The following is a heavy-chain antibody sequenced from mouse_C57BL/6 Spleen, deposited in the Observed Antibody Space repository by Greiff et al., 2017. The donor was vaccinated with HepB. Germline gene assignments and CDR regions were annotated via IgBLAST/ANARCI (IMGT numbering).Heavy chain of an antibody. D-gene: IGHD2-1*01. CDR3: ARGGVYYGNYDWYFDV. CDR2: IYPGDGDT. J-gene: IGHJ1*03. Sequence: SGAELVKPGASVKISCKAFGYAFSSYWMNWVKQRPGKGLEWIGQIYPGDGDTNYNGKFKGKATLTADKSSSTAYMQLNSRTSEESAVYCCARGGVYYGNYDWYFDVWGTGTTVTVSS. CDR1: GYAFSSYW. V-gene: IGHV1-80*01.